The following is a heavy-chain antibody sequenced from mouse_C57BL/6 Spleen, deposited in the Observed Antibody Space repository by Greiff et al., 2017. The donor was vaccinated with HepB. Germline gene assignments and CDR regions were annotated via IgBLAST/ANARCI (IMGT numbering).Heavy chain of an antibody. CDR2: IYPGDGDT. V-gene: IGHV1-80*01. Sequence: VQVVESGAELVKPGASVKISCKASGYAFSSYWMNWVKQRPGKGLEWIGQIYPGDGDTNYNGKFKGKATLTADKSSSTAYMQLSSLTSEDSAVYFCAKRDYERFAYWGQGTLVTVSA. CDR1: GYAFSSYW. J-gene: IGHJ3*01. D-gene: IGHD2-4*01. CDR3: AKRDYERFAY.